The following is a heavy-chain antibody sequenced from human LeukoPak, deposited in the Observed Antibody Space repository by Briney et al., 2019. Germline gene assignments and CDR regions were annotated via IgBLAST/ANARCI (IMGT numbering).Heavy chain of an antibody. CDR1: GGSFSSYY. V-gene: IGHV4-59*01. J-gene: IGHJ6*02. CDR3: ARGPGYSGYYYYYYGMDV. CDR2: IYYSGST. Sequence: SETLSLTCTVSGGSFSSYYWSWIRQPPGKGLEWIGYIYYSGSTNYNPSLKSRVTISVDTSKNQFSLKLSSVTAADTAVYYCARGPGYSGYYYYYYGMDVWGQGTTVTVSS. D-gene: IGHD5-12*01.